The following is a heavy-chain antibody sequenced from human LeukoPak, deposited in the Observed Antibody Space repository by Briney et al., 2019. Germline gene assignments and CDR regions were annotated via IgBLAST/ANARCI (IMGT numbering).Heavy chain of an antibody. CDR1: GGTFSSYA. CDR3: ALVRLGELLSIDY. J-gene: IGHJ4*02. V-gene: IGHV1-69*01. Sequence: ASVKVSCKASGGTFSSYAISWVRQAPGQGLEWMGGIIPIFGTANYAQKFQGRVTITADESTSTAYMELSSLRSEDTAVYYCALVRLGELLSIDYWGQGTLVTVSS. D-gene: IGHD3-16*01. CDR2: IIPIFGTA.